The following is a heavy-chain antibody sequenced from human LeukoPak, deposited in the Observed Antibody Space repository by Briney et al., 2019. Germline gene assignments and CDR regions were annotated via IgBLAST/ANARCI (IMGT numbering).Heavy chain of an antibody. D-gene: IGHD5-24*01. CDR1: GFTFSSYA. CDR3: AKDEMATITWGFNPHAFDI. CDR2: ISGSGGST. Sequence: PGGSLRLSCAASGFTFSSYAMSWVRQAPGKGLEWVSAISGSGGSTYYADSVKGRFTISRDNSKNTLYLQMNSLRAEDTAVYYCAKDEMATITWGFNPHAFDIWGQGTMVTVSS. V-gene: IGHV3-23*01. J-gene: IGHJ3*02.